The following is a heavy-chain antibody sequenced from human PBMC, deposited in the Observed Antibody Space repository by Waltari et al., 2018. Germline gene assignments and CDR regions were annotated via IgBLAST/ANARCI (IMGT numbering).Heavy chain of an antibody. CDR1: GGSISSSSYY. CDR3: ASLDSSGWYRFDY. D-gene: IGHD6-19*01. CDR2: IYYSGST. Sequence: TLSLTCTVSGGSISSSSYYWGWIRQPPGKGLEWIGNIYYSGSTYYNPSLKSRVTISVDTSKNQFSLKLSSVTAADTAVYYCASLDSSGWYRFDYWGQGTLVTVSS. J-gene: IGHJ4*02. V-gene: IGHV4-39*01.